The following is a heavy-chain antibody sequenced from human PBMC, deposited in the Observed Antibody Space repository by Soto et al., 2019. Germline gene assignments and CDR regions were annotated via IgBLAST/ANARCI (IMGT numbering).Heavy chain of an antibody. V-gene: IGHV4-39*01. D-gene: IGHD3-3*01. CDR2: IYYSGST. CDR1: GGSISSSSYY. J-gene: IGHJ4*02. CDR3: ARLNFRLRFLEWLFRGDFDY. Sequence: SETLSLTCTVSGGSISSSSYYWGWIRQPPGKGLEWIGSIYYSGSTYYNTSLKSRVTISVDTSKNQFSMKLSSVTAADTAVYYCARLNFRLRFLEWLFRGDFDYWGQGTLVTVSS.